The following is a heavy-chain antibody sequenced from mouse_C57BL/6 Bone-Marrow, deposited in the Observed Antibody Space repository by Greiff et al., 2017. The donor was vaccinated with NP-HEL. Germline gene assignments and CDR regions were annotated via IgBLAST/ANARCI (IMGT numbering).Heavy chain of an antibody. CDR3: TTRGFQYDCDY. V-gene: IGHV14-4*01. CDR1: GFNIKDDY. D-gene: IGHD5-1-1*01. J-gene: IGHJ2*01. Sequence: VQLQQSGAELVRPGASVKLSCTASGFNIKDDYMHWVKQRPEQGLEWIGWIDPENGDTEYASKFQGKATITADTSSNTAYLQLSSLTSEDTAVYYCTTRGFQYDCDYWGQGTTLTVSS. CDR2: IDPENGDT.